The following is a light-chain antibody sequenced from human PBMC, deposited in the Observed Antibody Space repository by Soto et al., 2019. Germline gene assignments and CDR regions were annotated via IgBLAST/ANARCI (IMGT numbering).Light chain of an antibody. CDR3: QQYNNWPRRT. CDR1: QSIKNN. CDR2: GAS. Sequence: MTQSPSSLSASTGDRVTITCRASQSIKNNLAWYQQKPGQAPRLLISGASTRATDIPARFSGSGSGTEFTLTISSLQSEDFAVYYCQQYNNWPRRTFGQGTKVDIK. V-gene: IGKV3-15*01. J-gene: IGKJ1*01.